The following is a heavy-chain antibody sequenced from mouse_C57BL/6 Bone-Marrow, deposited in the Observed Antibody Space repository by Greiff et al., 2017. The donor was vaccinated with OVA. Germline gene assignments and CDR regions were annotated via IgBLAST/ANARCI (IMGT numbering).Heavy chain of an antibody. CDR3: ARAGDYDYDGFAY. V-gene: IGHV1-52*01. D-gene: IGHD2-4*01. CDR2: IDPSDSET. Sequence: VQLQQPGAELVRPGSSVKLSCKASGYTFTSYWMHWVKQRPIQGLEWIGNIDPSDSETHYNQKFKDKATLTVDKSSSTAYMQLSSLTSEDSAVYYCARAGDYDYDGFAYWGQGTLVTVSA. CDR1: GYTFTSYW. J-gene: IGHJ3*01.